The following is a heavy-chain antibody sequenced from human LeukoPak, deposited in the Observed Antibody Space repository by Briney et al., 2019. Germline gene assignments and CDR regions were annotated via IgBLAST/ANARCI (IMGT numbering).Heavy chain of an antibody. Sequence: GGSLRLSCAASGFTFSSYAMSWVRQAPGKGLEWVSAISGSGGSTYYADSVKGRFTISRDNSKNTLYLQMNSLRAEDTAVYYCANERDSSGYSYYYYYYGMDVWGQGTTVTVSS. D-gene: IGHD3-22*01. CDR2: ISGSGGST. CDR3: ANERDSSGYSYYYYYYGMDV. V-gene: IGHV3-23*01. J-gene: IGHJ6*02. CDR1: GFTFSSYA.